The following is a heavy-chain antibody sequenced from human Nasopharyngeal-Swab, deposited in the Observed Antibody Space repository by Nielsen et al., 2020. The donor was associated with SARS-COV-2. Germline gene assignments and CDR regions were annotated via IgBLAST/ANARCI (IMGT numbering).Heavy chain of an antibody. CDR1: DDSITNYY. J-gene: IGHJ4*02. Sequence: SETLSLTCTVSDDSITNYYWSWIRQPPGKELEWIGNFYYSGSTNYSPSLKSRVTISADTSKNQFSLKLTTVTAADTAVYYCARWSTISRFFDFWGQGTQVTVSS. V-gene: IGHV4-59*01. D-gene: IGHD1-26*01. CDR2: FYYSGST. CDR3: ARWSTISRFFDF.